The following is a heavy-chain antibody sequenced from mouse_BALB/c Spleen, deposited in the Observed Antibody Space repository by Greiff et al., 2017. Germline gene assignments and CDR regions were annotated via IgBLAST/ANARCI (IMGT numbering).Heavy chain of an antibody. CDR2: ISSGGSYT. Sequence: EVKLMESGGGLVKPGGSLKLSCAVSGFTFSSYAMSWVRQSPEKRLVWVAEISSGGSYTYYPDTVTGRFTISRDNAKNTLYLEMSSLRSEDTAMYYCARVSYSTTATWDYWGQGTTLTVSS. CDR1: GFTFSSYA. CDR3: ARVSYSTTATWDY. V-gene: IGHV5-9-4*01. J-gene: IGHJ2*01. D-gene: IGHD1-2*01.